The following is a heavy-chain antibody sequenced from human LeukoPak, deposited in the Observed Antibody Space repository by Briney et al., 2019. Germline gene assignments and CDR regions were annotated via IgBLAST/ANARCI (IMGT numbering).Heavy chain of an antibody. V-gene: IGHV4-34*01. CDR1: GGSLSGYY. J-gene: IGHJ4*02. D-gene: IGHD1-1*01. CDR2: FNHSGST. Sequence: SSETLSLTCAVYGGSLSGYYWSWIRQPPGKGLEWIGEFNHSGSTNYNPSLKSRVTISVDTSKNQFSLKLSSVTAADTAVYYCARGSRTTGRGDYWGQGTLVTVSS. CDR3: ARGSRTTGRGDY.